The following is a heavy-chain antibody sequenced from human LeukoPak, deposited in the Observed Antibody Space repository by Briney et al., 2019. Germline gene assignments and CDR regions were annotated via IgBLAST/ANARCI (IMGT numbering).Heavy chain of an antibody. CDR1: GFTFNSYA. CDR2: ISYDGSNK. J-gene: IGHJ6*02. D-gene: IGHD1-7*01. V-gene: IGHV3-30-3*01. Sequence: AGGSLRLSCVASGFTFNSYAIHWVRQAPGKGLEWVAVISYDGSNKYYADSVKGRFTISRDNSKNTVYLQMNSLRVEDTAVYYCARDRTTYYYYGMDVWGQGTTVTVSS. CDR3: ARDRTTYYYYGMDV.